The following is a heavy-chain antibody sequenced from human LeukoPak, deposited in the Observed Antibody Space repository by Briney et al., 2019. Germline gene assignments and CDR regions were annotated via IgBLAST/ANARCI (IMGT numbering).Heavy chain of an antibody. CDR3: AKGGESSSWLFDY. V-gene: IGHV3-23*01. CDR2: LSGSGLST. CDR1: GFTFSSYA. Sequence: PGGSLRLSCAASGFTFSSYAMSWVRQAPGKGLQWVSALSGSGLSTYYADSVKGRLTISRDNSKNTLYLQMNSLRAEDTAVYYCAKGGESSSWLFDYWGQGTLVPVSS. J-gene: IGHJ4*02. D-gene: IGHD6-13*01.